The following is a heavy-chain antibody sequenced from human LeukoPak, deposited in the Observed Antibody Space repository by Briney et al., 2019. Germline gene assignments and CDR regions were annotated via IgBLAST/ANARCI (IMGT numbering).Heavy chain of an antibody. CDR3: ARHSYGYYDSSGDDAFDI. V-gene: IGHV4-39*01. J-gene: IGHJ3*02. D-gene: IGHD3-22*01. CDR1: GGSISSSSYY. CDR2: IYYSGST. Sequence: SETLSLTCTVSGGSISSSSYYWGWIRQPPGKGLEWIGSIYYSGSTYYNPSLKSRVTISVDTSKNQFSLKLSSVTAADTAVYYCARHSYGYYDSSGDDAFDIWGQGTMVTVSS.